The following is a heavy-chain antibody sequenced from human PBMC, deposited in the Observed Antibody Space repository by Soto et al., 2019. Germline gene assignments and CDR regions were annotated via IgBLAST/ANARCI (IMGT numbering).Heavy chain of an antibody. V-gene: IGHV3-30*18. D-gene: IGHD3-22*01. Sequence: HPGGSLRLSCAASGFTFSSYGMHWVRQAPGKWLEWVAVISYDGSNKYYADSVKGRFTISRDNSKNTLYLQMNSLRAEDTAVYYCAKHYYDSSGYYGLRGYYYYYGMDVWGQGTTVTVSS. CDR3: AKHYYDSSGYYGLRGYYYYYGMDV. CDR1: GFTFSSYG. J-gene: IGHJ6*02. CDR2: ISYDGSNK.